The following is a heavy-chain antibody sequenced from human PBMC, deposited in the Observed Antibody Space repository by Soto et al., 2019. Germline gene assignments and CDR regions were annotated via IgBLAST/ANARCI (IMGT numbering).Heavy chain of an antibody. Sequence: ASVKVSCKASGGTFSSYAISWVRQAPGQGLEWMGGIIPIFGTANYAQKFQGRVTITADESTSTAYMELSSLRSEDTAVYYCARDITMIVVAPGWFDPWGQGTLVTVSS. CDR3: ARDITMIVVAPGWFDP. CDR2: IIPIFGTA. V-gene: IGHV1-69*13. CDR1: GGTFSSYA. J-gene: IGHJ5*02. D-gene: IGHD3-22*01.